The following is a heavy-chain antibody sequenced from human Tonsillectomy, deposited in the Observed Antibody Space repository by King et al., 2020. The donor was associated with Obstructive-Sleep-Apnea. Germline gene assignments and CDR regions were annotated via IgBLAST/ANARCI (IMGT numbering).Heavy chain of an antibody. V-gene: IGHV1-69*09. D-gene: IGHD3-22*01. Sequence: QLVQSGAEVKKPGSSVKVSCKASGGTFSSCAISWVRQAPGQGLEWMGRIIPILGIAYYAQKFQGRVTITADKSTSTAYMELSSLRSEDTAVYYCARGDYYDSSGYYYYFDYWGQGTLVTVSS. CDR1: GGTFSSCA. CDR3: ARGDYYDSSGYYYYFDY. J-gene: IGHJ4*02. CDR2: IIPILGIA.